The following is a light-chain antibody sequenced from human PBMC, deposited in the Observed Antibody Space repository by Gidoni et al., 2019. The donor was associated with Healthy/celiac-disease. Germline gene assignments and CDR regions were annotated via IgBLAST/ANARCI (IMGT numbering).Light chain of an antibody. CDR1: QSVSSN. J-gene: IGKJ4*01. CDR3: QQYNNCPPLT. V-gene: IGKV3-15*01. CDR2: GAS. Sequence: EIVMTQSPATLSVSPGERATLSCRARQSVSSNLAWYQQKPGQAPRLLIYGASTRATGIPARFSGSGSGTEFTLTISSLQSEDFAVYSCQQYNNCPPLTFGGGTKVEIK.